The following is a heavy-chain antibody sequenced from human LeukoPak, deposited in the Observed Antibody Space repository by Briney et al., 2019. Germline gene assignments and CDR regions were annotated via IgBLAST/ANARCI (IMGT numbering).Heavy chain of an antibody. CDR1: GGPISSGGYY. Sequence: SETLSLTCTVSGGPISSGGYYWSWIRQHPGKGLEWLGYIYYSGSTYYNPSLKSRVTISIDTSKNQFSLKLSSVTAADTAVYYCASESTMPVNWFDPWGQGTLVTVSS. J-gene: IGHJ5*02. CDR2: IYYSGST. CDR3: ASESTMPVNWFDP. V-gene: IGHV4-31*03. D-gene: IGHD5/OR15-5a*01.